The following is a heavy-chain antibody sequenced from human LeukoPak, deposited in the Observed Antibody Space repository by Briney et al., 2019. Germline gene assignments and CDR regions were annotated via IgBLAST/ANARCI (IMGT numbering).Heavy chain of an antibody. CDR1: GFTFNRHR. V-gene: IGHV3-7*03. J-gene: IGHJ4*02. D-gene: IGHD5-18*01. CDR3: AKESAATAMIEGPLNY. Sequence: GGSLRLSCAASGFTFNRHRISWVRQAPGEGLEWVANTGQDGSENYYVDSVKGRFTISRDNAKNSVYLQMNSLRVDDTAVYYCAKESAATAMIEGPLNYWGQGTLVAVSS. CDR2: TGQDGSEN.